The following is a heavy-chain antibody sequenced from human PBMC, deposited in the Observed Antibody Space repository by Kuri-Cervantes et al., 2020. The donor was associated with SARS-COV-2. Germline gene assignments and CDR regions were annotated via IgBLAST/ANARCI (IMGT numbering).Heavy chain of an antibody. V-gene: IGHV4-61*02. CDR2: IYTSGST. J-gene: IGHJ3*02. Sequence: SETLSLTCTVSGGSISSGSYYWSWIRQPAGKGLEWIGRIYTSGSTNYNPSLKSRVTISVDTSKNQFSLKLSSVTAADTAVYYCARGRANIWGQGTKVTVSS. CDR1: GGSISSGSYY. CDR3: ARGRANI.